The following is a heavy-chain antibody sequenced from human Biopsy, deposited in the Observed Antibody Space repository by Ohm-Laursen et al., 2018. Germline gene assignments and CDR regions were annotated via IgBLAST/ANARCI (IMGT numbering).Heavy chain of an antibody. J-gene: IGHJ1*01. D-gene: IGHD3-9*01. CDR1: GGTFSNYG. Sequence: SSVKVSCKAPGGTFSNYGVNWVRQAPGRGLEWLGGNIPILGTGNYAQKFQDRVTVAADTSTSTATMELRSLRSDDTAVYYCATKLTGYSHHWGQGTLVIVSS. CDR2: NIPILGTG. V-gene: IGHV1-69*06. CDR3: ATKLTGYSHH.